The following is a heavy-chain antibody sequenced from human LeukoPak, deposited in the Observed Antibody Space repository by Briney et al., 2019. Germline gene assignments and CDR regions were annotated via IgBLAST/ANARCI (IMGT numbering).Heavy chain of an antibody. CDR2: INHSGST. CDR1: GGSFSGYY. J-gene: IGHJ4*02. D-gene: IGHD3-22*01. CDR3: ARVSYYDSSDNRGAFDY. V-gene: IGHV4-34*01. Sequence: SETLSLTCAVYGGSFSGYYWSWIRKPPGKGLEWIGEINHSGSTNYNPSLKSRVTISVDKSKNQFSLKLSSVTAADTAVYYCARVSYYDSSDNRGAFDYWGQGTLVTVSS.